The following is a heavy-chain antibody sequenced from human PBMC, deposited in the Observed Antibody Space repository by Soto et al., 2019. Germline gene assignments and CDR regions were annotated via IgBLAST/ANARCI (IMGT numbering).Heavy chain of an antibody. CDR2: IYYSGST. Sequence: SETLSLTCTVSGGSISSYYWSWIRQPPGKGLEWIGYIYYSGSTNYNPSLKSRVTISVDTSKNKFSLKLSSVTAADTAVYYCAIEGCSGGSCYLWSFDYWGQGTLVTVSS. V-gene: IGHV4-59*01. CDR3: AIEGCSGGSCYLWSFDY. D-gene: IGHD2-15*01. CDR1: GGSISSYY. J-gene: IGHJ4*02.